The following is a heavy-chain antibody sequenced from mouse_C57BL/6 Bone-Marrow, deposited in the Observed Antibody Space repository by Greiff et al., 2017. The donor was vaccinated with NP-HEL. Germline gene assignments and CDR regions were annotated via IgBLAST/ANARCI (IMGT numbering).Heavy chain of an antibody. Sequence: VQLQQSGPELVKPGASVKMSCKASGYTFTDYNMHWVKQSHGKSLEWIGYINPNNGGTSYNQKFKGKATLTVNKSSSTAYMELRSLTSEDSAVYYCARHHRNYYYGSYYAMDYWGQGTSVTVSS. V-gene: IGHV1-22*01. CDR2: INPNNGGT. CDR3: ARHHRNYYYGSYYAMDY. D-gene: IGHD1-1*01. J-gene: IGHJ4*01. CDR1: GYTFTDYN.